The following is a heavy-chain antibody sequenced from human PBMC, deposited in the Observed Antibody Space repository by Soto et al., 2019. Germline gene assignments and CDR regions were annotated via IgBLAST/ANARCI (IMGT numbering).Heavy chain of an antibody. CDR1: GFTFSGYA. J-gene: IGHJ4*02. Sequence: GGSLRLSCAASGFTFSGYAMTWVRQAPGKGLEWVSAISGSGGSGSTYYADSVKGRFTISRDNSKNTLYLQMNSLRAADTAVYYCAKQWGSGSYYNHVDYWGQGTLVTVSS. V-gene: IGHV3-23*01. CDR3: AKQWGSGSYYNHVDY. D-gene: IGHD3-10*01. CDR2: ISGSGGSGST.